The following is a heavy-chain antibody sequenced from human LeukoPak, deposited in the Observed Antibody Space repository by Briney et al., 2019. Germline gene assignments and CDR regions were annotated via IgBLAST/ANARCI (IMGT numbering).Heavy chain of an antibody. Sequence: ASVKVSCKASGGTFSSYAIGWVRQMPGKGLEWMGIIYPGDSDTRYSPSFQGQVTISADKSISTAYLQWSSLKASDTAMYYCARASSSWYPPPHFDYWGQGTLVTVSS. J-gene: IGHJ4*02. CDR1: GGTFSSYA. V-gene: IGHV5-51*01. CDR3: ARASSSWYPPPHFDY. CDR2: IYPGDSDT. D-gene: IGHD6-13*01.